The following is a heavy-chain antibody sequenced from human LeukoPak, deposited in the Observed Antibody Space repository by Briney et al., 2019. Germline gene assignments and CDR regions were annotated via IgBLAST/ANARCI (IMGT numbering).Heavy chain of an antibody. Sequence: SETLSLTCAVYGGSFSGYYWSWIRQPPGKGLEWIGEINHSGSTNYNPSLKSRVTISVDTSKNQFSLKLSAVTAADTAVYYCARGRYYFDYWGQGTLVTVSS. CDR3: ARGRYYFDY. J-gene: IGHJ4*02. CDR1: GGSFSGYY. CDR2: INHSGST. V-gene: IGHV4-34*01.